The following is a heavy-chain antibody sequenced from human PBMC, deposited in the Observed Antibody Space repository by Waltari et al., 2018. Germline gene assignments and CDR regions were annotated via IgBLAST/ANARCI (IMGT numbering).Heavy chain of an antibody. CDR2: FHYTWSP. CDR3: ARQHTGPSFDY. V-gene: IGHV4-39*01. J-gene: IGHJ4*02. D-gene: IGHD1-1*01. Sequence: QVQMQESGPGLVTSSETLSLTCTVSVDSIVSSSYFWGWIRQPPGKGLEWVGSFHYTWSPYYNPSLKGRGTISADTSENQFSLKLSSVTAADTAVYYCARQHTGPSFDYWGQGALVTVFS. CDR1: VDSIVSSSYF.